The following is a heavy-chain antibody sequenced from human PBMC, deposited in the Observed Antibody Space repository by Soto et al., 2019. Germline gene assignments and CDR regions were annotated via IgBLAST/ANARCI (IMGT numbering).Heavy chain of an antibody. J-gene: IGHJ4*02. CDR3: ASGNRESFAIDN. V-gene: IGHV4-4*02. D-gene: IGHD1-26*01. CDR2: IYYSGTT. CDR1: SDSISSRNW. Sequence: SETLSLSCAVSSDSISSRNWCSWVRQSPGRGLEWIGEIYYSGTTNHNPSLKSRVTISVDKSQNQVSLKLSSVTAADTAIYYCASGNRESFAIDNWGRGTLVTVSS.